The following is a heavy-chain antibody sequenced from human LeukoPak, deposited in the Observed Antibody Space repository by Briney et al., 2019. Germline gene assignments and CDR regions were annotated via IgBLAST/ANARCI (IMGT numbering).Heavy chain of an antibody. J-gene: IGHJ4*02. V-gene: IGHV3-23*01. CDR2: ISGSGGST. Sequence: VRQAPGKGLEWVSSISGSGGSTYYADAVKGRFTISRDNSKNTLYLQMNSLRAEDTAEYYCAKDHCSGGSCFVFDYWGQGTLVTVSS. D-gene: IGHD2-15*01. CDR3: AKDHCSGGSCFVFDY.